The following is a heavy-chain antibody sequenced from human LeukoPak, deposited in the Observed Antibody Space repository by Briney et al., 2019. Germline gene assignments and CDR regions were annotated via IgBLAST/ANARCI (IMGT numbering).Heavy chain of an antibody. CDR2: IWYDGSNK. J-gene: IGHJ6*02. CDR3: ARDWERITMIVVAPGGMDV. V-gene: IGHV3-33*01. D-gene: IGHD3-22*01. CDR1: RFTFKNYG. Sequence: GGSLRLSCAASRFTFKNYGMHWVRQAPGKGLEWVAVIWYDGSNKYYADSVKGRFTISRDNSKSTLYLQMNSLRAEDTAVYYCARDWERITMIVVAPGGMDVWGQGTTVTVSS.